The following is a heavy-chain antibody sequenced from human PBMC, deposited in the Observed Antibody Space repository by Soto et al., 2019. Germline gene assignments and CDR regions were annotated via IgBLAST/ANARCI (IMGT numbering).Heavy chain of an antibody. J-gene: IGHJ6*02. V-gene: IGHV3-30-3*01. CDR3: ARDGREYSSSWLYYYYYCMDV. CDR2: ISYDGTNK. D-gene: IGHD6-13*01. Sequence: GGSLRLSCAASGFTFTSYAMHWVRQAPGKGLEWVAVISYDGTNKYYADSVKGRFTISRDNSKNTLYLQMNSLRAEDTAVYYCARDGREYSSSWLYYYYYCMDVWGQGTTVTVSS. CDR1: GFTFTSYA.